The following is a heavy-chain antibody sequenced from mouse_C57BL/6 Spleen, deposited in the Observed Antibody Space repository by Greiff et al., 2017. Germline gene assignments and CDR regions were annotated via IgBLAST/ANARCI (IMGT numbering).Heavy chain of an antibody. Sequence: QVQLQQSGPELVKPGASVKISCKASGYTFTDYYINWVKQRPGQGLEWIGWIFPGSGSTYYNEKFKGKATLTVDKSSSTAYMLLSSLTSEDSAVYFCARSDYYGSSDWYFDVWGTGTTVTVSS. CDR1: GYTFTDYY. J-gene: IGHJ1*03. CDR3: ARSDYYGSSDWYFDV. D-gene: IGHD1-1*01. CDR2: IFPGSGST. V-gene: IGHV1-75*01.